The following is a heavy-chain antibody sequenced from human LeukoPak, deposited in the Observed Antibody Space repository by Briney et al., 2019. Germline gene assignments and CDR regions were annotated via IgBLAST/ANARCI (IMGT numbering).Heavy chain of an antibody. CDR3: ARLGPIYFDWSYDAFDI. V-gene: IGHV4-4*02. J-gene: IGHJ3*02. CDR2: IFHSGST. CDR1: GAFIDSNNW. Sequence: PSETLSLTCAVSGAFIDSNNWWSWVRQTPGKGLEWIAEIFHSGSTNYNPSLKSRVTISVDTSKNQFSLKLSSVTAADTAVYYCARLGPIYFDWSYDAFDIWGQGTMVTVSS. D-gene: IGHD3-9*01.